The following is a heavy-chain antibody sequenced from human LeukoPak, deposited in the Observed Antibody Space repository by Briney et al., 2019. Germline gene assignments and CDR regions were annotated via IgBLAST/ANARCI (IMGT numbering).Heavy chain of an antibody. CDR3: ARERRYGDYPTSKYYCNGMDV. V-gene: IGHV3-53*04. CDR1: GFTVSNNY. Sequence: PGGSLRLSCAASGFTVSNNYMSWVRQAPGKGLEWVSLIDSDGSTYFADSVKGRFTFSRHNSKDTLYLQMNSLKVEETAVYSCARERRYGDYPTSKYYCNGMDVWGQGTTVTVSS. J-gene: IGHJ6*02. CDR2: IDSDGST. D-gene: IGHD4-17*01.